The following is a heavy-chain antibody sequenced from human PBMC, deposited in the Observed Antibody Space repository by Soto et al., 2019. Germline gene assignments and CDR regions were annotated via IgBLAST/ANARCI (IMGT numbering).Heavy chain of an antibody. CDR3: VAMGPWYFDL. D-gene: IGHD1-26*01. J-gene: IGHJ2*01. CDR2: INPGGGST. V-gene: IGHV1-46*01. Sequence: QVQLVQSGAEVKKPGASVKVSCKASGYTFTSYYMHWVRQAPGQGLEWMGIINPGGGSTTYAQKFQGRVTMTRDTSTSTVYMELSSLRSEDTAVYYCVAMGPWYFDLWGRGTLVTVSS. CDR1: GYTFTSYY.